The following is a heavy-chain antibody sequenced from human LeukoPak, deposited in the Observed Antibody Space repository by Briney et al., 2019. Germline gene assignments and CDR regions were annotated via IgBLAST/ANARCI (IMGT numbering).Heavy chain of an antibody. CDR2: ISSSSSYI. CDR1: GFTFSSYS. CDR3: ARDPYSGNYGNYYYYYMDV. D-gene: IGHD1-26*01. Sequence: GGSLRLSCAASGFTFSSYSMNWVRQAPGKGLEWVSSISSSSSYIYYADSVKGRFTISRDNAKNSLYMQMNSLGPEDTAVYYCARDPYSGNYGNYYYYYMDVWGKGTTVTISS. V-gene: IGHV3-21*01. J-gene: IGHJ6*03.